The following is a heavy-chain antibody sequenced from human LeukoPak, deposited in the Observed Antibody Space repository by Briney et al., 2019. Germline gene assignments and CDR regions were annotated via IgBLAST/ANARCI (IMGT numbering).Heavy chain of an antibody. J-gene: IGHJ5*02. D-gene: IGHD3-10*01. CDR1: GFTFSSYA. V-gene: IGHV3-23*01. Sequence: ESGGSLRLSCAASGFTFSSYAMSWVRQAPWKGLEWVSGISGSGGSTYYADSVKGRFTISRDNSKNTLYLQMNSLRAEDTAVYYCAKDRGLSSGIVRDWFDPWGQGTLVTVSS. CDR2: ISGSGGST. CDR3: AKDRGLSSGIVRDWFDP.